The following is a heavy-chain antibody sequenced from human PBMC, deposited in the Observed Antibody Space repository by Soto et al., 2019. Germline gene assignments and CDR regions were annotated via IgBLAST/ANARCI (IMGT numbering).Heavy chain of an antibody. CDR1: GGSITGYF. CDR3: AREGGHHFFDP. J-gene: IGHJ5*02. Sequence: SETLSLTCTVSGGSITGYFYSWIRQPAGKGLEWIGRIYSSGSTNYNPSLKSRVTMSVDTSKNQFSLKMTSVTAADTAMYYCAREGGHHFFDPWGQGSLVTVSS. CDR2: IYSSGST. V-gene: IGHV4-4*07.